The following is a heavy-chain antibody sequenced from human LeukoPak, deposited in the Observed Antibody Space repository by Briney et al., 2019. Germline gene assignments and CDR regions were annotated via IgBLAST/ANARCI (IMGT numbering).Heavy chain of an antibody. CDR2: IYYSGST. CDR1: GGSISTYY. Sequence: SETLSLTCTVSGGSISTYYWSWIRQPPGKGLEWIGYIYYSGSTNYNPSLKGRVTISVDTSRNQFSLKLSSVTAADTAVYYCARALQDIVVVPALDYWGQGTLVTVSS. J-gene: IGHJ4*02. V-gene: IGHV4-59*08. D-gene: IGHD2-2*01. CDR3: ARALQDIVVVPALDY.